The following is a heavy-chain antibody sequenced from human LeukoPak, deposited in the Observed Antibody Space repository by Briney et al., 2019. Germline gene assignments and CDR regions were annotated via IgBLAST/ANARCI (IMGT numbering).Heavy chain of an antibody. J-gene: IGHJ4*02. V-gene: IGHV1-2*02. Sequence: ASVKVSCKASGYTFTGYYIHWVRQAPGQGLEWMGWINHKRGGANYAQKFQGRVTMTRDTSINTAYMELSSLRYDDTALYYCARSPIAVLPAAIMSLRAPSDYWGQGTLVTVSS. CDR1: GYTFTGYY. CDR3: ARSPIAVLPAAIMSLRAPSDY. CDR2: INHKRGGA. D-gene: IGHD2-2*02.